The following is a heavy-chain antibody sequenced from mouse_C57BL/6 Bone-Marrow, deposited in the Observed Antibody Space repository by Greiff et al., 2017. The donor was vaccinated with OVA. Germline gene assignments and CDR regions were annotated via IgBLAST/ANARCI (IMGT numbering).Heavy chain of an antibody. J-gene: IGHJ1*03. V-gene: IGHV1-64*01. D-gene: IGHD2-3*01. CDR1: GYTFTSYW. Sequence: VQLQQPGAELVKPGASVKLSCKASGYTFTSYWMHWVKQRPGQGLEWIGMIHPNSGSTNYNEKFKSKATLTVDKSSSTAYMQLSSLTSEDSAVYYCAEWLLRLHFDVWGTGTTVTVSS. CDR2: IHPNSGST. CDR3: AEWLLRLHFDV.